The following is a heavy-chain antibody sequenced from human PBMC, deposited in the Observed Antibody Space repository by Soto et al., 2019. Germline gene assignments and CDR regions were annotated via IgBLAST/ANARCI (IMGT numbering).Heavy chain of an antibody. J-gene: IGHJ4*02. V-gene: IGHV3-23*01. CDR3: AKNGLDNSPSAIDS. CDR2: ITGRGRDT. CDR1: GFTFRNNV. Sequence: EVQLLESGGGLAQPGGSLRLSCAASGFTFRNNVLSWVRQAPGKGLDWVSGITGRGRDTYYADSVKGRFTISRDNSKNMVFLQMNSLRAEDTALYYCAKNGLDNSPSAIDSWGPGTLGTVSS. D-gene: IGHD2-8*01.